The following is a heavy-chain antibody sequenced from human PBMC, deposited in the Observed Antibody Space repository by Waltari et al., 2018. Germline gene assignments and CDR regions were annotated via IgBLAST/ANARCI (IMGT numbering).Heavy chain of an antibody. D-gene: IGHD2-8*01. V-gene: IGHV1-2*02. CDR3: AGGNIVGCTRTASCHGRLDP. CDR1: GYTFTTKY. Sequence: QAQLVQSTAEVKEPGASVRVSCKTSGYTFTTKYIHWVRQAPGQGLEWLAWINPVSGDTKYAESLQGRVTVTRDTSVSTSYMELSRLQSDDAAIYYGAGGNIVGCTRTASCHGRLDPWGQGTLVTVSS. J-gene: IGHJ5*02. CDR2: INPVSGDT.